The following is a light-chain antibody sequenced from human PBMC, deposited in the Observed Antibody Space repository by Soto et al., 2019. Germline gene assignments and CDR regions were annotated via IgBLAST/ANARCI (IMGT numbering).Light chain of an antibody. CDR1: SSDVGAYKY. Sequence: QSALTQPASVSGSPGQSITISCTGTSSDVGAYKYVSWYQQHPGKVPKLIIFEVFKRPSGVSHRFSGSKSGNTASLTISGLQAEDEANYYCCSYAGRATYVFGGGTKVTVL. CDR3: CSYAGRATYV. V-gene: IGLV2-23*02. J-gene: IGLJ2*01. CDR2: EVF.